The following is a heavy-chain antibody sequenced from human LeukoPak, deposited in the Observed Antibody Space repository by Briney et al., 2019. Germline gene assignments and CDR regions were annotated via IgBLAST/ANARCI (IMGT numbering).Heavy chain of an antibody. D-gene: IGHD6-13*01. CDR3: AKGAWYSSSYGAFDI. V-gene: IGHV3-30*02. CDR2: IRYDGSNK. CDR1: GFTFSSYG. Sequence: PGGSLRLSCAASGFTFSSYGMHWVRQAPGKGLEWVAFIRYDGSNKYYADSVEGRFTISRDNSKNTLYLQMNSLRAEDTAVYYCAKGAWYSSSYGAFDIWGQGTMVTVSS. J-gene: IGHJ3*02.